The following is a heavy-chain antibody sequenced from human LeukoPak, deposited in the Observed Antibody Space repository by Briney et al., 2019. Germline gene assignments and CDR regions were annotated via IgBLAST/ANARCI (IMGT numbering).Heavy chain of an antibody. CDR2: ISYDGSNK. J-gene: IGHJ6*04. Sequence: RPGGSLRLSCAASGFTFSSYAMHWVRQAPGKGLEWMAVISYDGSNKYYADSVKGRFTISRDNSKNTLYLQMNSLRAEDTAVYYCAELGITMIGGVWGKGTTVTISS. CDR1: GFTFSSYA. D-gene: IGHD3-10*02. CDR3: AELGITMIGGV. V-gene: IGHV3-30*04.